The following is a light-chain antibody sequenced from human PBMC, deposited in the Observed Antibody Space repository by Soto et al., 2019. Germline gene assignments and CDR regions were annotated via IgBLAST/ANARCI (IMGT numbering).Light chain of an antibody. J-gene: IGKJ2*01. CDR1: QSINRH. Sequence: EIVLTQSPATLSLSPGERATLSCRASQSINRHLAWYRQKPGQAPRLLIYDASNRATGIPDRISGSGSGTDFTLTISRLEPEDSAVYYCQQSDNSPYTFGQGTKLEIK. V-gene: IGKV3-11*01. CDR2: DAS. CDR3: QQSDNSPYT.